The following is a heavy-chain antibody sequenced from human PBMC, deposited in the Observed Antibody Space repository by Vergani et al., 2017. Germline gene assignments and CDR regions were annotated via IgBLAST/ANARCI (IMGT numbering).Heavy chain of an antibody. CDR1: GGSISSYY. Sequence: QVQLQESGPGLVKPSETLSLTCTVSGGSISSYYWSWIRQPPGKGLEWIGYIYYSGSTNYNPSLKSRVTISVDTSKNQFSLKLSSVTAADTAVYYCAREGYGDYKGKEGWYFDLWGRGTLVTVSS. V-gene: IGHV4-59*01. D-gene: IGHD4-17*01. J-gene: IGHJ2*01. CDR3: AREGYGDYKGKEGWYFDL. CDR2: IYYSGST.